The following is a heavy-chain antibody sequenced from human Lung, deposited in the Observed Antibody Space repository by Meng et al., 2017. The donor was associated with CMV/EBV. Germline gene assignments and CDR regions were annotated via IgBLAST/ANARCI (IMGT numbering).Heavy chain of an antibody. CDR1: GFSFSDSF. V-gene: IGHV1-2*02. CDR3: ARVVGFCSGASCILDAYDV. CDR2: INPGTKNR. J-gene: IGHJ3*01. D-gene: IGHD2-15*01. Sequence: ASXXVSXKASGFSFSDSFVHWMRQAPGQGLEWMGWINPGTKNRDTAEKFHDRVTLTGDTTTGTAHIELRSMTSDDTAVYYCARVVGFCSGASCILDAYDVXGQGXMVTVSS.